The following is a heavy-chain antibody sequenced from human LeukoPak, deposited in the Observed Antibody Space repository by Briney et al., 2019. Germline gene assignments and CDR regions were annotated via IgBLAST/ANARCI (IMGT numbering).Heavy chain of an antibody. V-gene: IGHV3-21*06. CDR2: ITRSNYI. D-gene: IGHD6-13*01. CDR3: ARGSGSSWYFYFDY. CDR1: GFTFSSYS. J-gene: IGHJ4*02. Sequence: GGSLRLSCAASGFTFSSYSMNWVRQAPGKGLEWVSSITRSNYIYYADSVKGRFTISRDNAKNSLYLQMNSLRAEDTAVYYCARGSGSSWYFYFDYWGQGTLVTVSS.